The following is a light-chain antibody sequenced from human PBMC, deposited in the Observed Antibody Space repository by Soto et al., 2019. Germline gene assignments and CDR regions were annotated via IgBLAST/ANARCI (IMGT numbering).Light chain of an antibody. Sequence: DIVKTQSPLFLSVTPGEPASISCKSSQSLLHSTGKTYLHWYLQTPGQSPQLLIYEVSNRFSGVPDRISGSGSGTDFTLTMSRVEAEDAGVYYCMRVGTSGQGTQLEIK. CDR2: EVS. CDR3: MRVGT. CDR1: QSLLHSTGKTY. J-gene: IGKJ2*01. V-gene: IGKV2D-29*02.